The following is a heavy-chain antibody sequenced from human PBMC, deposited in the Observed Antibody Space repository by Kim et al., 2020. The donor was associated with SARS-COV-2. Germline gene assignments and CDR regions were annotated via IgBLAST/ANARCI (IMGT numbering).Heavy chain of an antibody. CDR2: IKQDGSEK. Sequence: GGSLRLSCAASGFTFSSYWMSWVRQAPGKGLEWVANIKQDGSEKYYVDSVKGRFTISRDNAKNSLYLQMNSPRAEDTAVYYCARDADYYDSSGHDYWGQGTLVTVSS. D-gene: IGHD3-22*01. J-gene: IGHJ4*02. CDR1: GFTFSSYW. CDR3: ARDADYYDSSGHDY. V-gene: IGHV3-7*01.